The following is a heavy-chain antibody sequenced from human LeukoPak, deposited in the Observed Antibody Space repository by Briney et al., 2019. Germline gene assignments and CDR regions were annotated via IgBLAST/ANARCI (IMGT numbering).Heavy chain of an antibody. Sequence: GGSLRLSCAASEFTFSSYAMSWVRQAPGKGLEWVSSITGSGGTTYYADSVKGRFTISRDNSENTLYLQMNSLRAKDTAVYYCAKGGNSEASDIWGQGTMVSVSS. D-gene: IGHD4-23*01. CDR3: AKGGNSEASDI. J-gene: IGHJ3*02. CDR2: ITGSGGTT. V-gene: IGHV3-23*01. CDR1: EFTFSSYA.